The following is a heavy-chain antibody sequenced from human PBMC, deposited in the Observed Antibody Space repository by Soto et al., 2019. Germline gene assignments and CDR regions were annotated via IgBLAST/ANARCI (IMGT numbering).Heavy chain of an antibody. CDR3: ARASITIFGVVSVLDP. J-gene: IGHJ5*02. D-gene: IGHD3-3*01. CDR2: MNPNNGNA. Sequence: APVKFSFKASGFTFITYDFSWVRQAAGQGLEWMGWMNPNNGNAGFAQKFRGRINMTRNTSISTAYLELSSLRSDDSAVYYCARASITIFGVVSVLDPWGQGTLVTVSS. V-gene: IGHV1-8*01. CDR1: GFTFITYD.